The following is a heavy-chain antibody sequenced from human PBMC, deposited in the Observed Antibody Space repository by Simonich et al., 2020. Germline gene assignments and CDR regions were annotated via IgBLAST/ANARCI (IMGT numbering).Heavy chain of an antibody. V-gene: IGHV1-2*02. J-gene: IGHJ3*02. CDR1: GYTFTGYY. Sequence: QVQLVQSGAEVKKPGASVKVSCKASGYTFTGYYMHWERQAPGEGLEWMGWHNPNSGGTNYAQKFYGRVTMTRDTSISTAYMELSRLRSDDTAVYYCARGRLTGDKGAFDIWGQGTMVIVSS. CDR3: ARGRLTGDKGAFDI. CDR2: HNPNSGGT. D-gene: IGHD7-27*01.